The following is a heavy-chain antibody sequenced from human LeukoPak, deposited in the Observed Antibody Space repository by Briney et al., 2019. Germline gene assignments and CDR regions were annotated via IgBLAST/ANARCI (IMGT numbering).Heavy chain of an antibody. CDR1: GFTFSSYG. Sequence: GGSLRLSCAASGFTFSSYGMHWVRQAPGKGLEWVAFIRYDGSNKYYTDSVKGRFTISRDNSKNTLYLQMNSLRAEDTAVYYCAKPSYSSSSDWFDSWGQGTLVTVSS. CDR2: IRYDGSNK. J-gene: IGHJ5*01. D-gene: IGHD6-6*01. CDR3: AKPSYSSSSDWFDS. V-gene: IGHV3-30*02.